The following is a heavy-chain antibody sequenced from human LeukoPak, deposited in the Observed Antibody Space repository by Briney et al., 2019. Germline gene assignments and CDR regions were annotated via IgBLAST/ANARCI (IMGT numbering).Heavy chain of an antibody. CDR1: CGSISCYY. D-gene: IGHD6-13*01. CDR3: ARCRYSSSPDFEL. J-gene: IGHJ4*02. CDR2: IYYTGGT. Sequence: SETLSLTCTVACGSISCYYWSWIQQPPGRGVERIGYIYYTGGTNYNPSLKSRVTISADTSKNQFSLTLNPVTSADTAVYYCARCRYSSSPDFELWGQGSLLTVSS. V-gene: IGHV4-59*13.